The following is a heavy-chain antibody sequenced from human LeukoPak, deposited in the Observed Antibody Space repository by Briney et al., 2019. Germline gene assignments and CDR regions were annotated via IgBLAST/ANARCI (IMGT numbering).Heavy chain of an antibody. Sequence: PGGSLRLSCAASGFTFSDYYMSWIRQAPGKGLEGVSYISGSGITIDYADSVKGRFTISSDNAKNSLYLQMNSLRAEDTAVYYCAKGYLRSFAPSWFDYWGQGTLVTVSS. CDR1: GFTFSDYY. CDR3: AKGYLRSFAPSWFDY. D-gene: IGHD3-9*01. CDR2: ISGSGITI. J-gene: IGHJ4*02. V-gene: IGHV3-11*04.